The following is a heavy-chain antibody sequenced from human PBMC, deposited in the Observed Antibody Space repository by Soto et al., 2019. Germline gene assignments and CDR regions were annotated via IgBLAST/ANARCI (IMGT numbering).Heavy chain of an antibody. J-gene: IGHJ4*02. Sequence: QVRLVESGGGVVQPGGSQRLSCATSGFSLSSYAMHWVRQAPGKGLEWVALMSYDETKKYYADSVKGRFTISRDTSKNTLFLQMNNLRVEDTAVYYCAKDRRDGDFMHILVVDFWGQGALVTVSS. D-gene: IGHD2-15*01. CDR2: MSYDETKK. CDR3: AKDRRDGDFMHILVVDF. CDR1: GFSLSSYA. V-gene: IGHV3-30*18.